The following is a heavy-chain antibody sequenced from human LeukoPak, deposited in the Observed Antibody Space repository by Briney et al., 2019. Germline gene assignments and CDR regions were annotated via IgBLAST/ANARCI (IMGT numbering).Heavy chain of an antibody. V-gene: IGHV3-66*01. CDR1: RLIFSSNY. CDR3: ARDRGWFDP. Sequence: GGSLRLSCAASRLIFSSNYMAWVRQAPGKGLEWVSVIYSGGNTYYADSVKGRFTISRDNSKNTLYLQMNSLRAEDTAVYYCARDRGWFDPWGLGTLVTVSS. CDR2: IYSGGNT. J-gene: IGHJ5*02.